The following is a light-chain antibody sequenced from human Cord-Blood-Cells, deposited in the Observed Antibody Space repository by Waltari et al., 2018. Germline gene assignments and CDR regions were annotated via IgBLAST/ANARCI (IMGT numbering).Light chain of an antibody. CDR3: SSYTSSSTYWV. Sequence: QSALPQPASVSGSPGQSITISCTGTSSAVGGFNYVSWYQQYPGKAPKLMIYDVSNRPSGVSNRFSGSKSGNTASLTISGLQAEDEADYYCSSYTSSSTYWVFGGGTKLTVL. CDR1: SSAVGGFNY. J-gene: IGLJ3*02. V-gene: IGLV2-14*01. CDR2: DVS.